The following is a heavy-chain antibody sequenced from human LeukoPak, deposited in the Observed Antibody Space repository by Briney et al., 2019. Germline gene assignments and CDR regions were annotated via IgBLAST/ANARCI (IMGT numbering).Heavy chain of an antibody. CDR2: ISSSSSYI. Sequence: GGSLRLSCAASGFTLSSYSMNWVRQAPGKGLGWVSSISSSSSYIYYADSVKGRFTISRDNAKNSLYLQMNSLRAEDTAVYYCARDLLYYYDSSGYYLDYWGQGTLVTVSS. CDR1: GFTLSSYS. J-gene: IGHJ4*02. CDR3: ARDLLYYYDSSGYYLDY. V-gene: IGHV3-21*01. D-gene: IGHD3-22*01.